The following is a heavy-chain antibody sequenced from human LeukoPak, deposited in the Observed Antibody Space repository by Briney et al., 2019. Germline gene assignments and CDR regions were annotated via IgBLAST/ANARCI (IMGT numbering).Heavy chain of an antibody. CDR3: ARVRYRLAETYIDY. CDR2: INPNSGDT. J-gene: IGHJ4*02. Sequence: ASVKVSCKASGYTFTSYAMNWVRQAPGQGLEWMGWINPNSGDTNYAQKFQGRVTMTRDTSITTAYMELSRLRSDDTAVYYCARVRYRLAETYIDYWGQGTLVTVSS. CDR1: GYTFTSYA. D-gene: IGHD3-16*01. V-gene: IGHV1-2*02.